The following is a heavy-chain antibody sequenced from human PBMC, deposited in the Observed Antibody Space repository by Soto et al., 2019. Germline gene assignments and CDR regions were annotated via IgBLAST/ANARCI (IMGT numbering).Heavy chain of an antibody. J-gene: IGHJ4*02. Sequence: GGSLRLSCAASGFTFSTYAMSWVRQAPGKGLEWVSAISRSGGSTYYADSVKGRFTISRDNSKNTLYVQMNSLRAEDTAVYYCSKLTTPRTDIAAAGPDYWGQGALVTVSS. D-gene: IGHD6-13*01. CDR1: GFTFSTYA. V-gene: IGHV3-23*01. CDR2: ISRSGGST. CDR3: SKLTTPRTDIAAAGPDY.